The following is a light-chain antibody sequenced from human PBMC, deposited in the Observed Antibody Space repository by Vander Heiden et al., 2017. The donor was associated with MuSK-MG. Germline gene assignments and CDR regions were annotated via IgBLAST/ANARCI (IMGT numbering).Light chain of an antibody. J-gene: IGLJ2*01. CDR3: SSYSLTFSLV. V-gene: IGLV2-14*01. CDR2: NVL. Sequence: QSALTQSASVSGSPGQPITISCTGSGFDVGSYEDVSWYQQYPGKAPKLLIYNVLHRPAGVSARFSGSRSGNTASLTISGLQPEDEADYYCSSYSLTFSLVFGGGTRLAVL. CDR1: GFDVGSYED.